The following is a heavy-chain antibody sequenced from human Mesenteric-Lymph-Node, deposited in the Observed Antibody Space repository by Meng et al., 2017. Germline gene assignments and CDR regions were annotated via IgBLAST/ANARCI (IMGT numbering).Heavy chain of an antibody. CDR3: ARGQKGYFDL. V-gene: IGHV4-30-4*01. J-gene: IGHJ2*01. Sequence: QLQGPGPGLVKPSQTLSLTCTVSGGSISSSNYYWSWIRQPPGKGLEWSGHIYNSGSTYYNPSLKSRITISVDTSKNQFSLKLSSVTAADTAVYYCARGQKGYFDLWGRGTLVTVSS. CDR2: IYNSGST. CDR1: GGSISSSNYY.